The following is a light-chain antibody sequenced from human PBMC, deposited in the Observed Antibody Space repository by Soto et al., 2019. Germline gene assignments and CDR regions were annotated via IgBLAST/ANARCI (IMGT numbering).Light chain of an antibody. V-gene: IGKV1-5*03. CDR2: EAS. Sequence: IHMSQSPSARSASVGDRFGITVRASQNINNWLAWYQQKPGKAPNLLIYEASSLESGVPSRFSGSGSGTEFTLTISSLQPDDFATYYCQQYNTYSTFGQGTKVDIK. CDR3: QQYNTYST. J-gene: IGKJ1*01. CDR1: QNINNW.